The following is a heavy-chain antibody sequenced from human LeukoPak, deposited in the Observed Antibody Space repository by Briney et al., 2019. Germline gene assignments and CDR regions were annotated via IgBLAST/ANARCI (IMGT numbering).Heavy chain of an antibody. CDR1: GYSISSGYY. Sequence: TLSLTCAVSGYSISSGYYWGWIRQPPGKGLEWIGYIYYSGSTYYNPSLKSRVTISVDTSKNQFSLKLSSVTAADTAVYYCARYDYGGILFDYWGQGTLVTVSS. D-gene: IGHD4-23*01. J-gene: IGHJ4*02. CDR3: ARYDYGGILFDY. CDR2: IYYSGST. V-gene: IGHV4-30-4*08.